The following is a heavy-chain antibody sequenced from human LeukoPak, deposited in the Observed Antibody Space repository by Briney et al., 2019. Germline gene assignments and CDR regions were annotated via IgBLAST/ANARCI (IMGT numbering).Heavy chain of an antibody. CDR1: EFSVASNY. V-gene: IGHV3-69-1*02. D-gene: IGHD3-22*01. CDR3: AELGITMICGV. Sequence: GGSLRLSCAASEFSVASNYMTWVRHAPGKGLEWISHISTGIYIAYTDSVKGRFTISRDNAKNSLYLHMKSLRAEDAAVYYCAELGITMICGVWGKGTTVTISS. CDR2: ISTGIYI. J-gene: IGHJ6*04.